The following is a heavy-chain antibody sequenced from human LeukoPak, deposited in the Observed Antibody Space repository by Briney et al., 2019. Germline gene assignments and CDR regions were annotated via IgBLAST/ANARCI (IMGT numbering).Heavy chain of an antibody. Sequence: DPSETLSLTCTVSGASISGSSHYFWGWIRQTPGKGLEWIGSIYYSGITYYTPSLKSRITISVDTSKNQFSLKVISVTAADTAVYYCARAVDRGGYQHKGFDPWGQGTLVTVSS. V-gene: IGHV4-39*01. CDR1: GASISGSSHYF. J-gene: IGHJ5*02. D-gene: IGHD3-22*01. CDR3: ARAVDRGGYQHKGFDP. CDR2: IYYSGIT.